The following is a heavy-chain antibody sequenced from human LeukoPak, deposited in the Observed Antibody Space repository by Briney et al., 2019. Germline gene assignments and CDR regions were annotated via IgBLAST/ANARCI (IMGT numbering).Heavy chain of an antibody. J-gene: IGHJ4*02. D-gene: IGHD6-13*01. CDR2: INHSGST. CDR1: GGSFSGYY. Sequence: SETLSLTCAVYGGSFSGYYWSWIRQPPGKGLEWIGEINHSGSTNYNPSLKSRVTISVDTSKNQFSLKLGSVTAADTAVYYCASGTPGYSSSWYLYWGQGTLVTVSS. V-gene: IGHV4-34*01. CDR3: ASGTPGYSSSWYLY.